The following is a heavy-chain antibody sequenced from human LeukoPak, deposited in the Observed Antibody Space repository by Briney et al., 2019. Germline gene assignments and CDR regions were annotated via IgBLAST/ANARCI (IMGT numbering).Heavy chain of an antibody. CDR3: ARDLHVLLWFGELDY. J-gene: IGHJ4*02. CDR1: GFTFSSYS. CDR2: ISSSSSYI. Sequence: GGSLRLSCAASGFTFSSYSMNWVRQAPGKGLEWVSSISSSSSYIYYADSVKGRFTISRDNAKNSLYLQMNSPRAEDTAVYYCARDLHVLLWFGELDYWGQGTLVTVSS. D-gene: IGHD3-10*01. V-gene: IGHV3-21*01.